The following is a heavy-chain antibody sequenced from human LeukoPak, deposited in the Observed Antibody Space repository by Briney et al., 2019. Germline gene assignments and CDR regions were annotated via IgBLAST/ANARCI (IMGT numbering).Heavy chain of an antibody. V-gene: IGHV3-48*01. D-gene: IGHD2-21*01. CDR3: TRDGRAPHVVPFDH. CDR1: GFTFGDYS. J-gene: IGHJ4*02. Sequence: PGGSLRLSCAASGFTFGDYSMNWVRQAPGKGPEWVSYISGFSSAIYYADSVKGRFTISRDNAKNSLYLQMNSLRAEDTAVYYCTRDGRAPHVVPFDHWGQGTLVTVSS. CDR2: ISGFSSAI.